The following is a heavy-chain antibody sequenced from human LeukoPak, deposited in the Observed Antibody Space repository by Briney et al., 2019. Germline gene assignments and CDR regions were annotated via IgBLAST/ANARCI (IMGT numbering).Heavy chain of an antibody. V-gene: IGHV3-30*02. Sequence: GGSLRLSCAASGFTFSSYGMHWVRQAPGKGLEWVAFIRYDGSNKYYADSVKGRFTISRDNSKNTLYLQMNSLRAEDTAVYYCAKHGSMWFGEFPFDYWGQGTLVTVSS. CDR2: IRYDGSNK. D-gene: IGHD3-10*01. CDR1: GFTFSSYG. J-gene: IGHJ4*02. CDR3: AKHGSMWFGEFPFDY.